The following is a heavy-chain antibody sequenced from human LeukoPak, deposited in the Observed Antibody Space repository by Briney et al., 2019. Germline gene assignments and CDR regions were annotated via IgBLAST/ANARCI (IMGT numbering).Heavy chain of an antibody. Sequence: PGGSLRLSCAASGFTFTTYWMHWVRQAPGKGLVWVSHINSDGSITSYADSVKGRFTISRDNAKNTLYLQMNSLRAEDTAVYYCAKEKTGTTPQDFDYWGQGTLVTVSS. D-gene: IGHD1-7*01. CDR2: INSDGSIT. J-gene: IGHJ4*02. CDR3: AKEKTGTTPQDFDY. CDR1: GFTFTTYW. V-gene: IGHV3-74*01.